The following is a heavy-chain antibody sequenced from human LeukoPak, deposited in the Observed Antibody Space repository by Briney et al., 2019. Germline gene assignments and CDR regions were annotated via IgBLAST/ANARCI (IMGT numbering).Heavy chain of an antibody. V-gene: IGHV3-64D*09. CDR3: VKDDSYYYDSSGYPH. D-gene: IGHD3-22*01. CDR2: ISSNGGST. J-gene: IGHJ4*02. Sequence: GGSLRLSCSASGFTFSTYFMHWVRQPPGKGLEYVSAISSNGGSTYYADSVKGRFTISRDNSKNTLYLQMSSLRAEDTAVYHCVKDDSYYYDSSGYPHWGQGTLVTVSS. CDR1: GFTFSTYF.